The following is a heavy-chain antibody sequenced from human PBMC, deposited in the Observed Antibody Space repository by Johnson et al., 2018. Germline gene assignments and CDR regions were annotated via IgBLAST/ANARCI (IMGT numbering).Heavy chain of an antibody. Sequence: VQLVESGGGLVQPGRSLRLSCAASGFTFDDYAMHWVRQAPGKGLEWVSGISWTSGSIGYADSVKGRFTISRDNAKNSLYPQMNSLRAEDTALYSCAKDMRDVVGATQAFDIWGQGTMVTVSS. V-gene: IGHV3-9*01. D-gene: IGHD1-26*01. J-gene: IGHJ3*02. CDR2: ISWTSGSI. CDR3: AKDMRDVVGATQAFDI. CDR1: GFTFDDYA.